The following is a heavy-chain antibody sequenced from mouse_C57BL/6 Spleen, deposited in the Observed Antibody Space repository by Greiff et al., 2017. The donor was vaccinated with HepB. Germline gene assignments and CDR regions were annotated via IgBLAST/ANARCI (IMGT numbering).Heavy chain of an antibody. D-gene: IGHD2-2*01. J-gene: IGHJ3*01. CDR1: GFTFSDYG. Sequence: DVKLVESGGGLVKPGGSLKLSCAASGFTFSDYGMHWVRQAPEKGLEWVAYISSGSSTIYYADTVKGRFTISRDNAKNTLFLQMTSLRSEDTAMYYWARGYYGYEEDWFAYWGQGTLVTVSA. V-gene: IGHV5-17*01. CDR2: ISSGSSTI. CDR3: ARGYYGYEEDWFAY.